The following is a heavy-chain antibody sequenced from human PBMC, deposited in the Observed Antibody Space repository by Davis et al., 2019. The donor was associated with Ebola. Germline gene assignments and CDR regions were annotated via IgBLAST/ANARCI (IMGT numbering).Heavy chain of an antibody. Sequence: GESLKISCTDSVITFSSYAMTWVRQAPGKGLEWVSAISGSGGSTYYADSVKGRFTISRDNSKNTLYLQMNSLRAEDTAVYYCAKDRGMVRVYYFDYWGQGTLVTVSS. V-gene: IGHV3-23*01. CDR3: AKDRGMVRVYYFDY. CDR1: VITFSSYA. J-gene: IGHJ4*02. D-gene: IGHD3-10*01. CDR2: ISGSGGST.